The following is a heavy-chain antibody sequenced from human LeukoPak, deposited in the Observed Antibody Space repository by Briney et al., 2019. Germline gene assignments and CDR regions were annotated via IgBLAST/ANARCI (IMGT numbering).Heavy chain of an antibody. CDR3: ARQRGTGWYDY. D-gene: IGHD6-19*01. CDR1: GSSFATYW. V-gene: IGHV5-51*01. J-gene: IGHJ4*02. Sequence: GESLQISCQGSGSSFATYWIAWVRQMPGEGLEWMGIIYPGDSVTTYSPSFQGQVTISADRSATSAYLQWTSLKASDTAIYYCARQRGTGWYDYWGQGTLVTVSS. CDR2: IYPGDSVT.